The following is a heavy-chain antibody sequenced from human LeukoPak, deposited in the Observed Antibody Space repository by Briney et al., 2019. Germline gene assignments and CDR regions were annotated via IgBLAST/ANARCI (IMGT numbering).Heavy chain of an antibody. J-gene: IGHJ4*02. D-gene: IGHD4-11*01. Sequence: GASVKVSCKSSGHTFTNFDINWVRQATGQGLEWMGWMNPNPGIAGYAQKFQDRVAITWDASISTAYMDLSSLRSEDTAVYYCARVGYSNSYDYWGQGTLVTVSS. CDR2: MNPNPGIA. CDR3: ARVGYSNSYDY. CDR1: GHTFTNFD. V-gene: IGHV1-8*03.